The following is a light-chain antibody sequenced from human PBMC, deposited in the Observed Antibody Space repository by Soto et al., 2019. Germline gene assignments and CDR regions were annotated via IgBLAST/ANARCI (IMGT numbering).Light chain of an antibody. CDR2: EVT. CDR3: SSYTSTTTLV. CDR1: SSDVGTYNY. J-gene: IGLJ2*01. V-gene: IGLV2-14*01. Sequence: QSVLTQPTSVSGSPGQSITISCTGTSSDVGTYNYVSWYQQHPGKSLKLMIYEVTNRPSGVSNRFSGSKSGNTASLTISGLQTEDEAHYYCSSYTSTTTLVFGGGTQLTVL.